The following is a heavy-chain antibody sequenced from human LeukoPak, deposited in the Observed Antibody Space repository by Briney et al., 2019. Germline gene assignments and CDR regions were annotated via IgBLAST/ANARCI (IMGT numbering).Heavy chain of an antibody. V-gene: IGHV4-59*08. Sequence: SETLSLTCTVSGGSISSYYWSWIRQPPGKGLEWIGYIYYSGSTNYNPSLKSRVTISVDTSKNQFSLKLSSVTAADTAVYYCARHVLRFLEWLPQGAFDIWGQGTMVTVSS. CDR2: IYYSGST. D-gene: IGHD3-3*01. CDR3: ARHVLRFLEWLPQGAFDI. J-gene: IGHJ3*02. CDR1: GGSISSYY.